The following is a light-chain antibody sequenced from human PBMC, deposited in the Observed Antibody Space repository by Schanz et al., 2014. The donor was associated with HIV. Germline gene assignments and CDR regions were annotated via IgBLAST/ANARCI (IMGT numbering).Light chain of an antibody. CDR2: ANT. CDR1: SSNMGTGFD. Sequence: QSVLTQPPSVSGAPGQRVTISCTGSSSNMGTGFDVHWYQLLPGTAPKVLIFANTHRPSGVPDRFSGSKSGTSASLAITGLQAEDEGDYYCQSFDGSLGGVVFGGGTKLTVL. CDR3: QSFDGSLGGVV. J-gene: IGLJ3*02. V-gene: IGLV1-40*01.